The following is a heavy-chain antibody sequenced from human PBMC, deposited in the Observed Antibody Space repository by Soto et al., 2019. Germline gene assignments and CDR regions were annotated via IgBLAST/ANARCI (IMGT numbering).Heavy chain of an antibody. J-gene: IGHJ4*02. CDR1: GYTFTSYY. Sequence: QVQLVQSGAEVKKPGASVKVSGKASGYTFTSYYMHWMRQAPGQELEWMGIINPSGGSTSYAQKFQGRVTMTRDTSTSTVYMELSSLRSEDTAVYYCARDPPSGIYELPDYWGQGTLVTVSS. D-gene: IGHD1-26*01. CDR2: INPSGGST. V-gene: IGHV1-46*01. CDR3: ARDPPSGIYELPDY.